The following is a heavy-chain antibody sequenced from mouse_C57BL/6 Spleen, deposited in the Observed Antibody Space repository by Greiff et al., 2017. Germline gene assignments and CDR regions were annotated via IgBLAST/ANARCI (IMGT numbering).Heavy chain of an antibody. V-gene: IGHV1-7*01. CDR2: INPSSGYT. CDR3: ARSGYYSNYEYAMDY. CDR1: GYTFTSYW. D-gene: IGHD2-5*01. Sequence: VQLQQSGAELAKPGASVKLSCKASGYTFTSYWMHWVKQRPGQGLEWIGYINPSSGYTKTNQKFKDKATLTADNSSSTAYMQLSSLTYEDSAVYYCARSGYYSNYEYAMDYWGQGTSVTVSS. J-gene: IGHJ4*01.